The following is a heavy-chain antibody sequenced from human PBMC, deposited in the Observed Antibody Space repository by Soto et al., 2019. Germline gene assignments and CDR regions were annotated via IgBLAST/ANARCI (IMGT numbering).Heavy chain of an antibody. Sequence: GGSLRLSCAASGFTFSSYSMNWVRQAPGKGLEWFSYISSSSSTIYYADSVKGRFTISRDNAKNSLYLQMNSLRDEDTAVFYCARDSFNYYGSGSYPTTPDYWGQGTLVTVSS. CDR1: GFTFSSYS. CDR3: ARDSFNYYGSGSYPTTPDY. J-gene: IGHJ4*02. D-gene: IGHD3-10*01. V-gene: IGHV3-48*02. CDR2: ISSSSSTI.